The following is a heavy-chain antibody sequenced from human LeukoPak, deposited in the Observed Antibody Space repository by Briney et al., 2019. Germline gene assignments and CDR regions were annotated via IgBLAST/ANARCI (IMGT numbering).Heavy chain of an antibody. CDR2: IGVRGLTT. Sequence: PGGLLRLSCAASGFTFNNYAMNCVRQAPGKGLEWVSGIGVRGLTTYYADSVKGRFTISRDNSKNTMYLQINSLRAEDTAIYYCARPTSYDLDTWGQGTLVSVSS. D-gene: IGHD2/OR15-2a*01. V-gene: IGHV3-23*01. CDR1: GFTFNNYA. J-gene: IGHJ5*02. CDR3: ARPTSYDLDT.